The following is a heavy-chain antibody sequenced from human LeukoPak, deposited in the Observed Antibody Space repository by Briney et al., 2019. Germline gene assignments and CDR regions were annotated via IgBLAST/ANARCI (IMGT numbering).Heavy chain of an antibody. J-gene: IGHJ6*02. CDR3: ARGDLYSSSWYPRGYYGMDV. CDR1: GVSFSGYY. D-gene: IGHD6-13*01. Sequence: SETLSLTCAVYGVSFSGYYWSWIRQPPGKGLEWIGEINHSGSTNYNPSLKSRVTISVDTSKNQFSLKLSSVTAADTAVYYCARGDLYSSSWYPRGYYGMDVWGQGTTVTVSS. V-gene: IGHV4-34*01. CDR2: INHSGST.